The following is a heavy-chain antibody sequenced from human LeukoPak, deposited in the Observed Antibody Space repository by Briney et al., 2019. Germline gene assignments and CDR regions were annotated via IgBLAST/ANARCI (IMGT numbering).Heavy chain of an antibody. V-gene: IGHV3-48*01. CDR1: GFTFSSYS. Sequence: GGSLRLSCAASGFTFSSYSMNWVRQAPGKGLEWVSYISSSSSTIYYADSAKGRFTISRDNAKNSLYLQMNSLRAEDTAVYYCARDSAHYDFWSGYYRFDYWGQGTLVTVSS. D-gene: IGHD3-3*01. CDR3: ARDSAHYDFWSGYYRFDY. J-gene: IGHJ4*02. CDR2: ISSSSSTI.